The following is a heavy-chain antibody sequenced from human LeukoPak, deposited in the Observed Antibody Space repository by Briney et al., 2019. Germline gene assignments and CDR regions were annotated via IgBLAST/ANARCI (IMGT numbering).Heavy chain of an antibody. D-gene: IGHD3-22*01. CDR2: ISGSGGST. Sequence: PGGSLRLSCAASGFTFSSYAMSWVSQAPGKGLEWVSAISGSGGSTYYADSVKGRFTISRDNSKNTLYLQMNSLRAEDTAVYYCAKDNYYDSSGYYTSWYYFDYWGQGTLVTVSS. V-gene: IGHV3-23*01. J-gene: IGHJ4*02. CDR1: GFTFSSYA. CDR3: AKDNYYDSSGYYTSWYYFDY.